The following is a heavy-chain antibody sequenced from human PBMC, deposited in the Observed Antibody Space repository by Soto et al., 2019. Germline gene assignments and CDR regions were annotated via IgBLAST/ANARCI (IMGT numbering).Heavy chain of an antibody. CDR1: GGSISSGGYY. Sequence: SETLSLTCTVSGGSISSGGYYWSWIRQHPGKGLEWIGYIYYSGSTYYNPSLKSRVTISVDTSKNQFSLKLSSVTAADTAVYYCARVDCSSTSCYGPYYYYYMGVWGKGTTVTVSS. V-gene: IGHV4-31*03. D-gene: IGHD2-2*01. CDR3: ARVDCSSTSCYGPYYYYYMGV. CDR2: IYYSGST. J-gene: IGHJ6*03.